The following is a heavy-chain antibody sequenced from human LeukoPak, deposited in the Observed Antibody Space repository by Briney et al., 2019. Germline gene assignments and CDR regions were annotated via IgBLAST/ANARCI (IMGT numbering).Heavy chain of an antibody. Sequence: PSQTLSLTCTLAGGSINTYYANWIRQPPRKRLEWIGFISHIGTTNYNPSLKRRFTMSVDTSKNQFTLNLSSTTAADTAVYYCARVWGGYSGSDYWGQGTLVTVSS. CDR1: GGSINTYY. V-gene: IGHV4-59*01. CDR3: ARVWGGYSGSDY. CDR2: ISHIGTT. D-gene: IGHD5-12*01. J-gene: IGHJ4*02.